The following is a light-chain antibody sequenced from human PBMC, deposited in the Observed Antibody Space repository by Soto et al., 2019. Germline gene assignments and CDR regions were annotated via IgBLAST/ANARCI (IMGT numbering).Light chain of an antibody. V-gene: IGKV1-5*01. J-gene: IGKJ5*01. CDR3: QQANSFPIT. CDR2: DAS. CDR1: QSISSW. Sequence: QSPSTLPASVGDRVTLTCRASQSISSWLAWYQQKPGKAPKLLIYDASSLESGVPSRFSGSGSGTEFTLTISSLQPEDFATYYCQQANSFPITFGQGTRLEIK.